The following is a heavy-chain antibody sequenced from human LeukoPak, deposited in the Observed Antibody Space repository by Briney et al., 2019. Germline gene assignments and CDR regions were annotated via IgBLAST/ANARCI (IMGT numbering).Heavy chain of an antibody. CDR1: GGSFSGYY. J-gene: IGHJ3*02. V-gene: IGHV4-34*01. CDR3: ASQVVVDAFDI. D-gene: IGHD2-15*01. Sequence: SETLSLTCAVYGGSFSGYYWSWIRQPPGKGLEWIGEINHSGSINYKPSLKSRVTISVDTSKNQFSLKLSSVTAADTAVYYCASQVVVDAFDIWGQGTMVTVSS. CDR2: INHSGSI.